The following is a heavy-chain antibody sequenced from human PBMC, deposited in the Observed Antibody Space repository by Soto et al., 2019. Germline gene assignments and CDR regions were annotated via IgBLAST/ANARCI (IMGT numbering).Heavy chain of an antibody. D-gene: IGHD2-2*01. V-gene: IGHV3-74*01. Sequence: GGSLRLSCAASGFTFSSYWMHWVRQAPGKGLVWVSRINSDGSSTSYADSVKGRYTISRDNAKNTLYLQMNSLRAEDTAVYYCATGYCSSTSCFRDYYYYYMDVWGKGTTVTVSS. CDR1: GFTFSSYW. CDR2: INSDGSST. J-gene: IGHJ6*03. CDR3: ATGYCSSTSCFRDYYYYYMDV.